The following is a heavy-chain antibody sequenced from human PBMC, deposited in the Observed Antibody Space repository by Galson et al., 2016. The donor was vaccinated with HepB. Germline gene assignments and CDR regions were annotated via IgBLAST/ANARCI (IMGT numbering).Heavy chain of an antibody. CDR2: ISGSGDET. Sequence: SLRLTCAASGLIFSSYSMNWVRQAPGKGLEWVSTISGSGDETNYADSVKGRFTFSRDNSKNTLYLQMTSLRAEDTAVYYCASGIAVTTSNSFWYFDLWGRGTLVTVSS. CDR3: ASGIAVTTSNSFWYFDL. CDR1: GLIFSSYS. D-gene: IGHD3-10*01. V-gene: IGHV3-23*01. J-gene: IGHJ2*01.